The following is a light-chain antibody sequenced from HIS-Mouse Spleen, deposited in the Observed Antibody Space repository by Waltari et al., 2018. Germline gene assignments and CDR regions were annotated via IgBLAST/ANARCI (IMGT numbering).Light chain of an antibody. Sequence: SYELTQPPSVSVSPGQTARITCSGYALPKNYADWYHQKSGQAPVLVIYEDSKRPSGIPERFSGSSSGTMATLTISGAQVEDEADYYCYSTDSSGNHRVFGGGTKLTVL. J-gene: IGLJ2*01. CDR1: ALPKNY. CDR3: YSTDSSGNHRV. V-gene: IGLV3-10*01. CDR2: EDS.